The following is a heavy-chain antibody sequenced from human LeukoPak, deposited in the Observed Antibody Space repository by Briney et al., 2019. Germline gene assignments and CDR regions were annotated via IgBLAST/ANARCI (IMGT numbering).Heavy chain of an antibody. CDR3: ARDRYVSSI. V-gene: IGHV3-7*03. CDR1: GFTFSSYW. CDR2: IKQDGSEK. J-gene: IGHJ3*02. Sequence: GGSLRLSCTASGFTFSSYWMSWVRQAPGKGLEWVANIKQDGSEKYYVDSVKGRFSISRDNAKNSLYLQMDSLRAEDTAMYHCARDRYVSSIWGQGTMVTVSS. D-gene: IGHD5-12*01.